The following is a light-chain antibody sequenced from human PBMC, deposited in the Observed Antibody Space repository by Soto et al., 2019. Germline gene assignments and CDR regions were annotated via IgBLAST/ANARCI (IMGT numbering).Light chain of an antibody. V-gene: IGLV2-23*02. J-gene: IGLJ2*01. CDR2: EVS. CDR1: SSDVGSYNL. CDR3: CSYADSSTYVV. Sequence: QSALTQPASVSGSPGQSITISCTGTSSDVGSYNLVSGYQQHPGKAPRLMICEVSKRPSGVSNRFSGSKSGNTASLTISGLQPEDEADYYCCSYADSSTYVVFGGGTKLTVL.